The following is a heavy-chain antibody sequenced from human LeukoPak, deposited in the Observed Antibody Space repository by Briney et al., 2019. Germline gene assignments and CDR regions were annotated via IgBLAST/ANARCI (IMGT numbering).Heavy chain of an antibody. CDR2: ISPNSGGT. Sequence: GASVKVSCKASGYTFTGYYMHWVRQAPGQGLEWMGWISPNSGGTNYAQKFQGRVTMTRDTSISTAYMELSRLRSDDTAVYYCARDPQYSSSWSGNYYYYMDVWGKGTTVTVSS. J-gene: IGHJ6*03. D-gene: IGHD6-13*01. V-gene: IGHV1-2*02. CDR3: ARDPQYSSSWSGNYYYYMDV. CDR1: GYTFTGYY.